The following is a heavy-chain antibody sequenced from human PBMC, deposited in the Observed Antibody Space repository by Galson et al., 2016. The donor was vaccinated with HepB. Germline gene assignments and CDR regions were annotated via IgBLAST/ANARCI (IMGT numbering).Heavy chain of an antibody. V-gene: IGHV3-21*01. CDR2: FSSSGNYI. D-gene: IGHD3-10*01. CDR3: ARDQWFGEFFGWFDP. Sequence: SLRLSCAVSGFTISNYGMNWVRQAPGKGLEWVSSFSSSGNYIYYADSVKGRFAISRDNARNSVSLQMNSLRVEDTAVDFCARDQWFGEFFGWFDPWGQGTQVTVSS. J-gene: IGHJ5*02. CDR1: GFTISNYG.